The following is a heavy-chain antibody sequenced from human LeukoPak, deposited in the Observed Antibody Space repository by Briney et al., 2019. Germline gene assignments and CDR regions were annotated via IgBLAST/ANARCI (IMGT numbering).Heavy chain of an antibody. J-gene: IGHJ4*02. V-gene: IGHV3-30*18. CDR3: AKDQGPLCGGGCYYFNY. CDR1: GFTFSSYG. CDR2: ISYDGSNK. Sequence: GGSLRLSCAASGFTFSSYGMHWVRQAPGKGLEWVAVISYDGSNKYYADSVKGRFTISRDNSKNTLYLQMNSLRAEDTAVYYCAKDQGPLCGGGCYYFNYWGQGTLVTVSS. D-gene: IGHD2-21*02.